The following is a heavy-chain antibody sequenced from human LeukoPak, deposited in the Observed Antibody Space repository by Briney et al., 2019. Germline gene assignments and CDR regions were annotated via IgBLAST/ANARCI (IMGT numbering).Heavy chain of an antibody. Sequence: PRGSLRLSCAASGFTFNNYAMSWVRQAPGRGPEWVANVNRDGSETYYLDSVKGRFTISKDNAKNSLYLQMNSLRAEDTALYHCARNNGMDVWGQGTTVIVSS. J-gene: IGHJ6*02. V-gene: IGHV3-7*03. CDR3: ARNNGMDV. CDR1: GFTFNNYA. CDR2: VNRDGSET.